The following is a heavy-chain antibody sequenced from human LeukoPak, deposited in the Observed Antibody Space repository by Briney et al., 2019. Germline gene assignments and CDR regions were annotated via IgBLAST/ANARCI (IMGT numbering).Heavy chain of an antibody. V-gene: IGHV3-23*01. CDR2: ISSSGGST. D-gene: IGHD5-12*01. CDR1: GFTFSSYG. Sequence: GGSLRLSCAASGFTFSSYGMSWVRQAPGKGLEWVSAISSSGGSTYYADSVKGRFTISRDNSKNTLYVQMKNLRAEDTAVYYCAKDGAWLRFDDWGQGILVTVSS. J-gene: IGHJ4*02. CDR3: AKDGAWLRFDD.